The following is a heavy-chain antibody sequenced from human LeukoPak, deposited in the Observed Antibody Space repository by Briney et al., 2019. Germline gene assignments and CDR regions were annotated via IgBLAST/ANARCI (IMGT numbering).Heavy chain of an antibody. D-gene: IGHD5-12*01. J-gene: IGHJ4*02. V-gene: IGHV3-30*02. CDR3: ARGPSGYHNT. CDR2: IQYDGSNK. Sequence: PGGSLRLSCAATGFTFSNYGMHWVRQAPGKGLEWVAFIQYDGSNKYYADSVKGRFTISRDNSKNTLYLQMYSLRAEDTAVYYCARGPSGYHNTGGQGTLVTVSS. CDR1: GFTFSNYG.